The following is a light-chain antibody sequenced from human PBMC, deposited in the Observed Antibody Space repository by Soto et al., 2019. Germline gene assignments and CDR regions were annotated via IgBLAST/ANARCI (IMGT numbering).Light chain of an antibody. CDR1: QTVATEN. Sequence: EIFLTQSPALLSLAPGEIATLSCLASQTVATENFAWYQRKPGLAPRLLIYEASRRPTDIPDRFSGSVYGTGFTLAISRLEPEDLAGYYCRQFGTSPRTFGGGTQVDI. J-gene: IGKJ4*01. CDR3: RQFGTSPRT. V-gene: IGKV3D-20*01. CDR2: EAS.